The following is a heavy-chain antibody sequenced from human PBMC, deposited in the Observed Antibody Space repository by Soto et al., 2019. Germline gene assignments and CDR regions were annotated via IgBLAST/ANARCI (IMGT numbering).Heavy chain of an antibody. CDR1: GFTFSSYA. Sequence: PGGSLRLSCAASGFTFSSYAMSWVRQAPGKGLEWVSAISGSGGSTYYADSVKGRFTISRDNAKNTLYLQMNSLRVEDTAVYYCARDYYDNSGSRYVDYGMDVWGQGTTVTVSS. CDR3: ARDYYDNSGSRYVDYGMDV. V-gene: IGHV3-23*01. CDR2: ISGSGGST. D-gene: IGHD3-22*01. J-gene: IGHJ6*02.